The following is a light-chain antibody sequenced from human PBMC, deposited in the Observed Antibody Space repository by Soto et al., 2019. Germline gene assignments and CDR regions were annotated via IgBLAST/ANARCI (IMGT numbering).Light chain of an antibody. J-gene: IGLJ1*01. CDR2: GNN. CDR1: SSNIGINT. V-gene: IGLV1-44*01. Sequence: QSVLTQPPSASGTPGQTITISCSGGSSNIGINTVSWYEHLPGTAHRLLIYGNNQRPSGFPDRFSGSKSGTSASLAISGLQSEDEAHYYCATWDDSLDVHVFGTGTKLTVL. CDR3: ATWDDSLDVHV.